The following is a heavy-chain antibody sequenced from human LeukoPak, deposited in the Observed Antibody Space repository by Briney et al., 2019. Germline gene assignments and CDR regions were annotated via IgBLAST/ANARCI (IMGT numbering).Heavy chain of an antibody. J-gene: IGHJ4*02. CDR2: IYYSGST. Sequence: SETLSLTCTVSGGSISSYYWSWIWQPPGKGLEWIGYIYYSGSTNYNPSLKSRVTISVDTSKNQFSLKLSSVTAADTAVYYCARTGDTAIPIWGQGTLVTVSS. CDR3: ARTGDTAIPI. CDR1: GGSISSYY. V-gene: IGHV4-59*01. D-gene: IGHD5-18*01.